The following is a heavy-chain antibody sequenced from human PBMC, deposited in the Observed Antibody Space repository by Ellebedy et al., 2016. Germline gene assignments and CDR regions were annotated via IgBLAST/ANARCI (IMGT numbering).Heavy chain of an antibody. CDR3: ARGRGDDNIWGNYTWFDP. D-gene: IGHD3-16*01. J-gene: IGHJ5*02. CDR1: GFTFSTYN. Sequence: GESLKISCAASGFTFSTYNMNWVRQAPGKGLEWVSGINSGGSEVHYADSMKGRFTISRDNAKNSLYLQMNSLRAEDTAVYFCARGRGDDNIWGNYTWFDPWGQGALVTVSS. CDR2: INSGGSEV. V-gene: IGHV3-21*01.